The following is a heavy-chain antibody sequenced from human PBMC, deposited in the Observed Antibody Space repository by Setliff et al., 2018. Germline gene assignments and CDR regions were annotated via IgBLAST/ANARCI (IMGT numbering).Heavy chain of an antibody. V-gene: IGHV1-18*01. Sequence: ASVKVSCKASGYTLINYGISWVRQAPGQGLEWVGWISPYSGNTYYAPKFQGRITMTTDTSTTTAYMELKSLRSDDTAIYYCSRLVRYCTRTSCQRLSGDDYWGQGALVTV. D-gene: IGHD2-2*01. CDR2: ISPYSGNT. CDR3: SRLVRYCTRTSCQRLSGDDY. CDR1: GYTLINYG. J-gene: IGHJ4*02.